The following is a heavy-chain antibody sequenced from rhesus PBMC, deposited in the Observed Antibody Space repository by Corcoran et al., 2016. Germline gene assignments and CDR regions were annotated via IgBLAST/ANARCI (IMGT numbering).Heavy chain of an antibody. CDR3: AKRGLYYSNTYYFDY. J-gene: IGHJ4*01. Sequence: QVQLQESGPGLVKASETLSLTCAVSGGSISSSYYYWSWIRQAPGKALEWIGYSSYSGSTSYNPALKSRVTISRDTSRNHFSLNLNSVTAADTAVYYCAKRGLYYSNTYYFDYWGQGVLVTVSS. D-gene: IGHD2-15*01. CDR2: SSYSGST. V-gene: IGHV4-122*02. CDR1: GGSISSSYYY.